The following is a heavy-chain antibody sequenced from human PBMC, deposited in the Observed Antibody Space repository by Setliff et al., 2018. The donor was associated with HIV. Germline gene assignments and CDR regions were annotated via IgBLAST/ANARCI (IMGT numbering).Heavy chain of an antibody. CDR2: IYYGST. V-gene: IGHV4-39*01. CDR3: AGRRCSAASCPDNSWNWLDP. J-gene: IGHJ5*02. Sequence: KPSETLSLTCTVSGGSISSSSYYWGWIRQPPGKALEWIGYIYYGSTHYNPSFEGRVTISVDTSKNQFSLKLRSVTAADTAMYYCAGRRCSAASCPDNSWNWLDPWGQGTLVTVSS. D-gene: IGHD2-15*01. CDR1: GGSISSSSYY.